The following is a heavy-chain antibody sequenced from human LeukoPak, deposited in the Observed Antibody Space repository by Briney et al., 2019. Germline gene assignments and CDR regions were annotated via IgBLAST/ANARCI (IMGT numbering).Heavy chain of an antibody. V-gene: IGHV3-48*01. D-gene: IGHD6-19*01. CDR2: ISSSSSTI. Sequence: GGSLRLSCAASGFTFSSYSMNWVRQAPGKGLEWVSYISSSSSTIYYADSVKGRFTISRDNSKNTLYLQMNSLRAEDTAVYYCAKDLIAVAGHFDYWGQGTLVTVSS. CDR3: AKDLIAVAGHFDY. J-gene: IGHJ4*02. CDR1: GFTFSSYS.